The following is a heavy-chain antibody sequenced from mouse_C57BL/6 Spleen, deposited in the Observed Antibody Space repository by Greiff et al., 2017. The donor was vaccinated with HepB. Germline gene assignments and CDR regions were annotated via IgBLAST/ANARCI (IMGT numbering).Heavy chain of an antibody. J-gene: IGHJ2*01. D-gene: IGHD1-1*01. CDR2: IYPGGGYT. Sequence: QVQLKESGAELVRPGTSVKMSCKASGYTFTNYWIGWAKQRPGHGLEWIGDIYPGGGYTNYNEKFKGKATLTADKSSSTAYMQFSSLTSEDSAIYYCARYVGTVVADYFDYWGQGTTLTVSS. CDR1: GYTFTNYW. V-gene: IGHV1-63*01. CDR3: ARYVGTVVADYFDY.